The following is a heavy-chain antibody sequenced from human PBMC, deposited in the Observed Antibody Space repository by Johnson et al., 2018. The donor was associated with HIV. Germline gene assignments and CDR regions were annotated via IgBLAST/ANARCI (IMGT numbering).Heavy chain of an antibody. J-gene: IGHJ3*02. CDR1: AW. CDR3: TTPGYDTEDAFDI. V-gene: IGHV3-15*01. CDR2: IKSKTDGGTT. D-gene: IGHD3-9*01. Sequence: AWMNWVRQAPRKGLEWVGRIKSKTDGGTTDYAAPVKGRFIISRDDSKNTLYLQMNSLKSEDTAVYYCTTPGYDTEDAFDIWGQGTMVTVSS.